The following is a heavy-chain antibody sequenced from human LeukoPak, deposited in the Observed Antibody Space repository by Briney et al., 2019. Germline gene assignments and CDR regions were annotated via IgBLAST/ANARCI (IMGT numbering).Heavy chain of an antibody. D-gene: IGHD6-13*01. CDR2: IKQDGIEK. J-gene: IGHJ3*02. CDR3: ARVSDSSSWYGDDAFDI. Sequence: GGSLRLSCAASGFTFSSYGMHWVRQAPGKGLAWVANIKQDGIEKDSVDSVKGRFTISRDNAKNSLYLQMNSLRAEDTAVYYCARVSDSSSWYGDDAFDIWGQGTMVTVSS. CDR1: GFTFSSYG. V-gene: IGHV3-7*01.